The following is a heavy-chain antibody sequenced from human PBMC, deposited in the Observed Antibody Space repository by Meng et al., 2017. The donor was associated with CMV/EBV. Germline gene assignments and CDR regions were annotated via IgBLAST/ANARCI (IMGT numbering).Heavy chain of an antibody. V-gene: IGHV3-21*01. CDR3: ARGFSITALSDY. D-gene: IGHD1-14*01. J-gene: IGHJ4*02. CDR1: GFTFSSYS. Sequence: LSLTCAASGFTFSSYSMNWVRQAPGKGLEWVSSISSSSSYIYYADSVKGRSTISRDNAKNSLYLQMNSLRAEDTAVYYCARGFSITALSDYWGQGTLVTVSS. CDR2: ISSSSSYI.